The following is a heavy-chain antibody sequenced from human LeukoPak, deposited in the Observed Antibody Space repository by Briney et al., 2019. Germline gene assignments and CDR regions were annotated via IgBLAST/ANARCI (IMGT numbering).Heavy chain of an antibody. Sequence: AETLSLTCAVYGGSFSAYYWHWIRQPPGKGLEWIGEINESGSTKYNAFLKSRVTISVDASKNQFSLKLSSVIAADTAVYYCASWLSATKQDYWGQGTLLTVSS. CDR1: GGSFSAYY. D-gene: IGHD1-26*01. V-gene: IGHV4-34*01. J-gene: IGHJ4*02. CDR3: ASWLSATKQDY. CDR2: INESGST.